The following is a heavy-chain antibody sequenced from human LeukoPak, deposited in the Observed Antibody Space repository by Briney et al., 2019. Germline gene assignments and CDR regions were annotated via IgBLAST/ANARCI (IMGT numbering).Heavy chain of an antibody. CDR3: AREGEMATISVDY. D-gene: IGHD5-24*01. CDR1: GFSLSSYG. J-gene: IGHJ4*02. CDR2: LSDRGGGT. Sequence: PGGSLRLSCAASGFSLSSYGMTWVRQAPGKGLEWVSTLSDRGGGTFYADSVKGRFTISRDNSKNTLYLQMNSLRAEDTAVYYCAREGEMATISVDYWGQGTLVTVSS. V-gene: IGHV3-23*01.